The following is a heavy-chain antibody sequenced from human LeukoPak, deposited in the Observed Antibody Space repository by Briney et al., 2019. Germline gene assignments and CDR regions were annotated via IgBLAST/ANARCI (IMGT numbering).Heavy chain of an antibody. J-gene: IGHJ5*02. CDR1: GGSFIGCH. CDR2: INHSGST. V-gene: IGHV4-34*01. CDR3: APPPYYYEDNGYSDA. Sequence: SETLSLTCADYGGSFIGCHWNWIRQPPGKGLELIGPINHSGSTNYNPALTDRGSISVDATTNQFSLHLSSETAADTTVNNFAPPPYYYEDNGYSDAWGQGTLVTVSS. D-gene: IGHD3-22*01.